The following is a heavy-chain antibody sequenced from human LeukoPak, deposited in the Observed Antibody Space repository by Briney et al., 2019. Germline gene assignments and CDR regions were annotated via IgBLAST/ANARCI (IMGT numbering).Heavy chain of an antibody. Sequence: ASVKVSCKVSGYTLTELSMHWVRQAPGKGLEWMGGFDPEDGETIYAQKFQGRVTMTEDTSTDTAYMELSSLRSEDTAVYYCARDWTKWELLQSPFDYWGQGTLVTVSS. V-gene: IGHV1-24*01. J-gene: IGHJ4*02. D-gene: IGHD1-26*01. CDR2: FDPEDGET. CDR3: ARDWTKWELLQSPFDY. CDR1: GYTLTELS.